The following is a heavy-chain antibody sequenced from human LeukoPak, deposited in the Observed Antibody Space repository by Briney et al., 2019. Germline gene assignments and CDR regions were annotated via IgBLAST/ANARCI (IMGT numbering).Heavy chain of an antibody. Sequence: ASVKVSCKASGYTFTGYYMHWVRQAPGQGLEWMGGIIPIFGTANYAQKFQGRVTITTDESTSTAYMELSSLRSEDTAVYYCARSLAAGTIYYFDYWGQGTLVTVSS. V-gene: IGHV1-69*05. CDR3: ARSLAAGTIYYFDY. J-gene: IGHJ4*02. CDR1: GYTFTGYY. CDR2: IIPIFGTA. D-gene: IGHD6-13*01.